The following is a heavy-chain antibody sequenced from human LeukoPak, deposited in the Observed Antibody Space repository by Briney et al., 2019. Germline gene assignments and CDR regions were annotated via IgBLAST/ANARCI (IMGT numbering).Heavy chain of an antibody. D-gene: IGHD6-19*01. CDR2: IYYSGST. J-gene: IGHJ4*02. V-gene: IGHV4-39*07. CDR1: GGSISTSSYY. Sequence: SETLSLTCSVSGGSISTSSYYWVWSRQPPGKGLEWIGSIYYSGSTYYNPSLKSRVTISVDTSKNQFSLKLSSVTAADTAVYYCGSGGSSGLAPFDYWGQGTLVTVSS. CDR3: GSGGSSGLAPFDY.